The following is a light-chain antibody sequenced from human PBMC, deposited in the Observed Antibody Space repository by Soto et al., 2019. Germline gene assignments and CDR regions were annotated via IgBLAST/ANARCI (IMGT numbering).Light chain of an antibody. Sequence: EIVLTQSPGTLSLSPGERATLSCRASQSVSSSYLTWYQQKPDQAPRLLIYGASSRATGIPDRFSGSGSGTDFTLTISRLEPEDFAVYYCQQYGISPYTFGQGTKLEIK. CDR2: GAS. J-gene: IGKJ2*01. CDR1: QSVSSSY. CDR3: QQYGISPYT. V-gene: IGKV3-20*01.